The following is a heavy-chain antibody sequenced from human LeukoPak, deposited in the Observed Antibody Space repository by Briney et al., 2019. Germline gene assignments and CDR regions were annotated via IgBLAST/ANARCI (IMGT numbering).Heavy chain of an antibody. CDR2: ISSSRSTI. V-gene: IGHV3-11*04. CDR1: GFTFSYYY. Sequence: SAGTLSLSCAASGFTFSYYYMGWIRQAPGKELKGVSYISSSRSTIYYAASVKGRFTISRDNAKNSLYLQMNSLRAEDTAVYYCARVRDENWFDPWGQGTLVTVSS. J-gene: IGHJ5*02. CDR3: ARVRDENWFDP.